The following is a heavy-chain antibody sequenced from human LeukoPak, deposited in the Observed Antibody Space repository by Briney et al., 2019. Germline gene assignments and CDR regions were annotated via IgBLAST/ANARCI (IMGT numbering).Heavy chain of an antibody. Sequence: ASVKVSCKASGYTFTCYYMHWVRQAPGQGLEWMGWINPNSGGTNYAQKFQGRVTMTRDTSISTAYMELSSLRSEDTAVYYCARNLGEFYYYYYYMDVWGKGTTVTVSS. J-gene: IGHJ6*03. CDR2: INPNSGGT. D-gene: IGHD3-10*01. V-gene: IGHV1-2*02. CDR1: GYTFTCYY. CDR3: ARNLGEFYYYYYYMDV.